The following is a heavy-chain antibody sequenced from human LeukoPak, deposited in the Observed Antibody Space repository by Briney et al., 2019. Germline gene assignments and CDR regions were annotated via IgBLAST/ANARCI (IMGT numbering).Heavy chain of an antibody. CDR1: GGSISSYY. V-gene: IGHV4-4*07. CDR2: VYPSGST. J-gene: IGHJ5*02. Sequence: SETLSLTCTVSGGSISSYYWSWIRQPAGKGLEWIGRVYPSGSTNYNPSLKSRVTMSIDTSKNQFSLNLSSVTAADTAVYYCAKSPSGRGGYNWFDPWGQGTLVTVSS. CDR3: AKSPSGRGGYNWFDP. D-gene: IGHD3-16*01.